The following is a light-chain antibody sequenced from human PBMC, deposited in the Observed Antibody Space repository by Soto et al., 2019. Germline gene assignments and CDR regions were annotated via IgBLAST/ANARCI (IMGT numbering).Light chain of an antibody. J-gene: IGLJ1*01. CDR1: SSDVGGYNY. CDR3: SSYTSSSTLDV. V-gene: IGLV2-14*01. Sequence: QSVLTQPASVSGSPGQSITISCTGTSSDVGGYNYVSWYQQHPGKAPKVVIYDVNNRPSGVSNRFSGSKSGNTASLTISGLQAEDEADYYCSSYTSSSTLDVFGTGTKVTVL. CDR2: DVN.